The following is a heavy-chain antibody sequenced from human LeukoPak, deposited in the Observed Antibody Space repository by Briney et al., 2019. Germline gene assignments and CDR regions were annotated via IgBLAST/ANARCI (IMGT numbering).Heavy chain of an antibody. CDR1: GYTFTNYG. CDR3: ARVMATIAFDI. CDR2: ISAYNGNT. Sequence: ASVKVSCKASGYTFTNYGINWLRQAPGQGLEWMGWISAYNGNTNYAQRLQGRVTMTTDTSTSTAYMELRSLRSDDTAVYYCARVMATIAFDIWGQGTMVTVSS. V-gene: IGHV1-18*01. J-gene: IGHJ3*02. D-gene: IGHD5-24*01.